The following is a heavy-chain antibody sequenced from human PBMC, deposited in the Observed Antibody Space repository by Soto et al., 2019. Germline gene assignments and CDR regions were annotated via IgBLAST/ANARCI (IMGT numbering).Heavy chain of an antibody. J-gene: IGHJ4*02. D-gene: IGHD5-12*01. CDR1: GYTFSNYG. V-gene: IGHV1-18*01. CDR2: ISAYNGNT. Sequence: GASVKVSCKTSGYTFSNYGINWVRQAPGQGLEWMGWISAYNGNTNFAQKLQGRVSLTTDTSSTTAYMELRSLTSDDTAVYYCARDLFPGYTGFSDYWGQGTLVTVSS. CDR3: ARDLFPGYTGFSDY.